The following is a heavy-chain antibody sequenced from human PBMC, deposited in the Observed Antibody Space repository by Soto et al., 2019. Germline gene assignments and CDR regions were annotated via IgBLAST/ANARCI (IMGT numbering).Heavy chain of an antibody. CDR1: GYRFTSYW. D-gene: IGHD3-22*01. CDR2: IFPSDSDT. V-gene: IGHV5-51*01. CDR3: ARKDKSGYFNWFDP. J-gene: IGHJ5*02. Sequence: LKISCRTSGYRFTSYWIAWVRQMPGKGLEWMGIIFPSDSDTRYSPSFQGQVTISADRSTSTVFLQWASLKASDTAVYFCARKDKSGYFNWFDPWGQGTLVTVSS.